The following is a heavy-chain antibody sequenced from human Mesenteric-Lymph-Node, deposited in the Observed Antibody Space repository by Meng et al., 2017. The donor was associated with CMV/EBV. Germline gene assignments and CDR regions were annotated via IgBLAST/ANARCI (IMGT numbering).Heavy chain of an antibody. Sequence: GGSLRLSCAVSGFTFSNYWMSWVRQAPGKGLEWVSYISSLGNVIYYTGSLKGRFTISRDNAKSSLYLQMDSLRAEDTAVYYCARFLEAGYPVFDYWGQGALVTVSS. CDR3: ARFLEAGYPVFDY. CDR2: ISSLGNVI. V-gene: IGHV3-48*04. J-gene: IGHJ4*02. D-gene: IGHD5-12*01. CDR1: GFTFSNYW.